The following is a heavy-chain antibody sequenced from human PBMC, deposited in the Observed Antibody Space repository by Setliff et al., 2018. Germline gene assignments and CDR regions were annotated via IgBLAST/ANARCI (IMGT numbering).Heavy chain of an antibody. J-gene: IGHJ1*01. D-gene: IGHD3-22*01. Sequence: ASVKVSCKASGYTFTSYDINWVRQATGQGLEWMGWMNPNSGNTGYAQKFQGRVTMTRNASISTAYMELSSLRSEDTAVYYCATGAYYYDSSGRPAEYFQHWGQGTLVTVSS. CDR1: GYTFTSYD. V-gene: IGHV1-8*02. CDR3: ATGAYYYDSSGRPAEYFQH. CDR2: MNPNSGNT.